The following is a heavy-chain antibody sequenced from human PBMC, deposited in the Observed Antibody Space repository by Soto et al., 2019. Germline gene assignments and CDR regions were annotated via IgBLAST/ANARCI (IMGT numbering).Heavy chain of an antibody. Sequence: QVQLQESGPGLVKPSETLTLTCSVSGGFISNYYWTWIRQSPGKGLEWIGYVYNSGSTKYNPSLKSRVSISIDTSKNQFSLKLSSVTAADTAVYYCVRGGVVVVSYALDAWGQGTTVTVSS. CDR1: GGFISNYY. CDR2: VYNSGST. V-gene: IGHV4-59*01. D-gene: IGHD2-21*01. J-gene: IGHJ6*02. CDR3: VRGGVVVVSYALDA.